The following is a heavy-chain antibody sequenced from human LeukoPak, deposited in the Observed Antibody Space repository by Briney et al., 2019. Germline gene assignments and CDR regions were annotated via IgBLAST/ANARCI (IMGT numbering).Heavy chain of an antibody. CDR1: GGTFSSYA. CDR3: ARGGYYDSSGYSLFDY. Sequence: SVKVSCKASGGTFSSYAISWVRQAPGQGLEWMGGIIPIFGTANYAQKFQGRVTITTDESTSTAYMELSSLRSEHTSVYYCARGGYYDSSGYSLFDYWGQGTLVTVSS. CDR2: IIPIFGTA. D-gene: IGHD3-22*01. J-gene: IGHJ4*02. V-gene: IGHV1-69*05.